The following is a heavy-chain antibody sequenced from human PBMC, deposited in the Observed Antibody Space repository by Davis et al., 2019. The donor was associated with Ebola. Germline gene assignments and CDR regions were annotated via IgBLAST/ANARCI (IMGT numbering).Heavy chain of an antibody. CDR1: GGSVNSASHY. D-gene: IGHD6-6*01. CDR2: IYNSGST. Sequence: SETLSLTCTVSGGSVNSASHYWSWIRQPPGKGLEWIGYIYNSGSTNYNPSLKSRVTISVDTSKNQFSLKLSSVTAADTAVYYCAKTSIAGDYWGQGTLVTASS. CDR3: AKTSIAGDY. V-gene: IGHV4-61*01. J-gene: IGHJ4*02.